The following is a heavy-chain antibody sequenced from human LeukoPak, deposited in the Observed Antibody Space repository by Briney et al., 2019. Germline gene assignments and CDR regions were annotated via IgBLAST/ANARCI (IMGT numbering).Heavy chain of an antibody. D-gene: IGHD3-10*01. CDR1: GFTFSSYG. Sequence: PGGSLRLSCAASGFTFSSYGMSWVRQAPGKVLEWVSGVSSGGGTTYYADSVKGRFTVSRDNSKNTLYLQMNSLRAEDTAVYYCAKHYYGSGNTGVYFDYWGQGTLVTVSS. V-gene: IGHV3-23*01. CDR3: AKHYYGSGNTGVYFDY. J-gene: IGHJ4*02. CDR2: VSSGGGTT.